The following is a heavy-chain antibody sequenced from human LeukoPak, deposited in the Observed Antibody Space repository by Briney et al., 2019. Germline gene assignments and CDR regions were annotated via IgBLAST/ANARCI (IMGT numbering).Heavy chain of an antibody. Sequence: ASVKVSCKASGYTFTGYYMHWVRQAPGQGLEWMGWINPNSGGTNYAQKFQGRVTMTRDTSISTAYMELSRLRSDDTAVYYCARDPAFIVVVPAAINWFDPWGQGTLVTVSS. CDR2: INPNSGGT. V-gene: IGHV1-2*02. D-gene: IGHD2-2*02. J-gene: IGHJ5*02. CDR3: ARDPAFIVVVPAAINWFDP. CDR1: GYTFTGYY.